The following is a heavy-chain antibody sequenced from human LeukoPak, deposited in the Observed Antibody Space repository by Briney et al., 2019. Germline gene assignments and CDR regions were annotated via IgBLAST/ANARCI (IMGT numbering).Heavy chain of an antibody. V-gene: IGHV3-21*01. D-gene: IGHD4-23*01. CDR3: ATKTHGPFDH. CDR1: GFSFSSFN. J-gene: IGHJ4*02. Sequence: GGSLRLSCAASGFSFSSFNLYWVRQAPGKGLEWVSSSVTSGSTYYADSVKGRFTISRDSAKNSLFLQMSSLSAEDTAVYCCATKTHGPFDHWGQGTLVTVSS. CDR2: SVTSGST.